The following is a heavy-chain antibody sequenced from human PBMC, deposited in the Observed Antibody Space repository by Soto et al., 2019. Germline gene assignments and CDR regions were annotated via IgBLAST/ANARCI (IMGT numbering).Heavy chain of an antibody. J-gene: IGHJ6*02. CDR3: ARVSGIYYYGMDV. D-gene: IGHD3-10*01. V-gene: IGHV4-34*01. CDR1: CGSFSGYY. Sequence: SETLSLTCAVYCGSFSGYYWSWIRQPPGKGLEWIGEINHSGSTNYNPSLKSRVTMSVDTSKNQFSLKLSSVTAADTAVYYCARVSGIYYYGMDVWGQGTTVTVSS. CDR2: INHSGST.